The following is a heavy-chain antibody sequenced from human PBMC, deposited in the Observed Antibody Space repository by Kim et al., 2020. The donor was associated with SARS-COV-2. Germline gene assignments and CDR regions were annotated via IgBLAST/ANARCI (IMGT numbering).Heavy chain of an antibody. CDR2: IWYDGSYN. CDR3: AKPPGNSSGRPFDP. D-gene: IGHD3-22*01. J-gene: IGHJ5*02. Sequence: GGSLRLSCAASGFSFITHAMHWVRQAPGRGLEWVAVIWYDGSYNYYGDSVKGRSTISRQIPNNPLYLQMNRLGPEATPVYYFAKPPGNSSGRPFDPWGPG. CDR1: GFSFITHA. V-gene: IGHV3-33*06.